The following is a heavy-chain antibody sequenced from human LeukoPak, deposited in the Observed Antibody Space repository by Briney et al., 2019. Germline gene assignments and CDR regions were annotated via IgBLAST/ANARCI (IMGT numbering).Heavy chain of an antibody. CDR1: GGSISSGDYY. CDR3: ARFGRYYYYYMDV. Sequence: SKTLSLTCTVSGGSISSGDYYWSWIRQPPGKGLEWIGYIYYSGSTYYNPSLKSRVTISVDTSKNQFSLKLSSVTAADTAVYYCARFGRYYYYYMDVWGKGTTVTVSS. J-gene: IGHJ6*03. D-gene: IGHD3-16*01. V-gene: IGHV4-30-4*08. CDR2: IYYSGST.